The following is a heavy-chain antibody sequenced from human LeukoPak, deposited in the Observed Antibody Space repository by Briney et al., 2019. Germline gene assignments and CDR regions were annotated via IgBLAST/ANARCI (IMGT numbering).Heavy chain of an antibody. CDR2: INHSGST. CDR3: ASRRRAFGGFFGMDV. Sequence: SETLSLTCAVYGVSFSGYYWSWIRQPPGKGLEWIGEINHSGSTNYNPSLKSRVTISVDTSKNQFSLKLSSVTAADTAVYYCASRRRAFGGFFGMDVWGQGTTVTVSS. CDR1: GVSFSGYY. D-gene: IGHD3-10*01. V-gene: IGHV4-34*01. J-gene: IGHJ6*02.